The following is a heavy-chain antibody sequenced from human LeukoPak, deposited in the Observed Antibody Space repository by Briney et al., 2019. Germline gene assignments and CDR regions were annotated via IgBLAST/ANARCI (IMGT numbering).Heavy chain of an antibody. J-gene: IGHJ4*02. Sequence: GGSLRLSCSASGFTFSSYAMHWVRQAPGKGLEYVSTISSSGGSTYYIDSVKGRFTISRDSSKNTLYLQMSSLRAEDTAVYYCARDGSFGSNYWGQGTLVTVSS. CDR1: GFTFSSYA. CDR2: ISSSGGST. CDR3: ARDGSFGSNY. D-gene: IGHD3-10*01. V-gene: IGHV3-64D*09.